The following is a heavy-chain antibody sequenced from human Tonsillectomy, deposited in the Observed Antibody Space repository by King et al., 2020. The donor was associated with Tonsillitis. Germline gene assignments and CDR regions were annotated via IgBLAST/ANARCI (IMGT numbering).Heavy chain of an antibody. Sequence: QLQESGPGLVKPSETLSLTCTVSGGSISSSNYYWGWIRQPPGKGLEWIGSICYSGSTYYNPSLKSRVTISVDTSKNQFSLKLSSVTAADTAVYYCASTDYDFASASSPWFDPWGQGTLVTVSS. CDR2: ICYSGST. V-gene: IGHV4-39*01. CDR1: GGSISSSNYY. J-gene: IGHJ5*02. CDR3: ASTDYDFASASSPWFDP. D-gene: IGHD3-3*01.